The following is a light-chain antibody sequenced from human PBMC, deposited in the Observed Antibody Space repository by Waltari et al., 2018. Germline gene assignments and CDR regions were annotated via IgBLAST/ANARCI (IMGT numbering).Light chain of an antibody. CDR1: QSVSSTY. V-gene: IGKV3D-20*02. CDR3: QQRYYWPPWT. J-gene: IGKJ1*01. CDR2: ATS. Sequence: EIVLTQSPGTLSLSPGERATLSCRASQSVSSTYLAWYQHKPGQAPRLLIYATSRRATGIPDRFSGSGSGTDFTLTIGRLEPEDFAVYYCQQRYYWPPWTFGQGTKVELK.